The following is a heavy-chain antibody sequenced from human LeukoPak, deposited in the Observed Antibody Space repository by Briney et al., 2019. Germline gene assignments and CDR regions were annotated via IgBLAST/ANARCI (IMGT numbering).Heavy chain of an antibody. V-gene: IGHV4-59*01. Sequence: SETLSLTCTVSGVSIIDYYWSWIRQPPGKGLEWLGYVYSTGTTKYNPSLESRVRISIDTSKNQFSLRLESMTAADTAVYYYARQGGVLRAVAATFFDSWGQGTPVAVIS. D-gene: IGHD6-19*01. J-gene: IGHJ4*02. CDR2: VYSTGTT. CDR1: GVSIIDYY. CDR3: ARQGGVLRAVAATFFDS.